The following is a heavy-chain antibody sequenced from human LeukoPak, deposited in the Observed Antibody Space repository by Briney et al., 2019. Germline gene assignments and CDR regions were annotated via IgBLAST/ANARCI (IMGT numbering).Heavy chain of an antibody. J-gene: IGHJ5*02. Sequence: PSETLSLNCTVSGGSISSNHWSWIRQPPGKGLEWIGYIYYSGSANYNPSRKSRVTISVDTSKNQFSLKLSPVTASDTAVYYCARLESGRLFWFDPGGQGTLVTVSS. CDR3: ARLESGRLFWFDP. D-gene: IGHD3-3*01. CDR1: GGSISSNH. CDR2: IYYSGSA. V-gene: IGHV4-59*12.